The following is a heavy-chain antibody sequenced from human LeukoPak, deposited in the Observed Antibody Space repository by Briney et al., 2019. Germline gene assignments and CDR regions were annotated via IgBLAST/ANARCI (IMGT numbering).Heavy chain of an antibody. J-gene: IGHJ4*02. CDR2: IKQDGSEK. Sequence: PGGSLRLSCAASGFTFSSYWMSWVRQAPGKGLEWVANIKQDGSEKYYVDSVEGRFTISRDNAKTSLYLQMNSLRAEDTGVYYCARVPHVLRYFDWYSVWGQGTLVTVSS. D-gene: IGHD3-9*01. CDR1: GFTFSSYW. V-gene: IGHV3-7*03. CDR3: ARVPHVLRYFDWYSV.